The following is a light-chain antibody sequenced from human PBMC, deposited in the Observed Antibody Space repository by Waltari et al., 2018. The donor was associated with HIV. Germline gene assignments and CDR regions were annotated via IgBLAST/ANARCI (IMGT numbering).Light chain of an antibody. CDR1: SSDVGSYNL. Sequence: QSALTQPASVSGSHGQSITISCTGTSSDVGSYNLVSWYQQHPGKAPKLMIYEVSKRPSGVSNRFSGSKSGNTASLTISGLQAEDEADYYCCSYAGSSTLKVFGTGTKVTVL. CDR3: CSYAGSSTLKV. J-gene: IGLJ1*01. CDR2: EVS. V-gene: IGLV2-23*02.